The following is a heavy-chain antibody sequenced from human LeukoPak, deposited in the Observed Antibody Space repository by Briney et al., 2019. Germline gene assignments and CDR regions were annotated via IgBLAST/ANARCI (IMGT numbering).Heavy chain of an antibody. D-gene: IGHD6-19*01. CDR3: ARVAGADGWYYPKAFDI. CDR2: INPNSGGT. Sequence: ASVKVSCKASGGTFSSYAISWVRQAPGQGLEWMGWINPNSGGTNYAQKFQGRVTMTRDTSISTAYMELSRLRSDDTAVYYCARVAGADGWYYPKAFDIWGQGTMVTVSS. J-gene: IGHJ3*02. CDR1: GGTFSSYA. V-gene: IGHV1-2*02.